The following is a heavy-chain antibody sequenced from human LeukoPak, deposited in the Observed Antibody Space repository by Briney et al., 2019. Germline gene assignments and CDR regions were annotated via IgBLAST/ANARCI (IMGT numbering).Heavy chain of an antibody. CDR1: GFTFKNYA. J-gene: IGHJ4*02. D-gene: IGHD2-15*01. Sequence: GGSLRLSCAASGFTFKNYAMSWVRQAPGKGLEWASTIGGNSGYTYYSDSVKGRFTISRDNSRNTLYLQMTSLRAEDTAVYYCARDLVAWGQGTLVTVSS. V-gene: IGHV3-23*01. CDR3: ARDLVA. CDR2: IGGNSGYT.